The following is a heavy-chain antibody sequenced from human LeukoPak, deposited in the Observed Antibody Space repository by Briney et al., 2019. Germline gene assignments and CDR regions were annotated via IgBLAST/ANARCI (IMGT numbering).Heavy chain of an antibody. D-gene: IGHD2-2*01. CDR1: GFTFSSYA. CDR2: ISGSGGST. V-gene: IGHV3-23*01. J-gene: IGHJ3*02. Sequence: PGGSLRLSCAASGFTFSSYAMSWVRQAPGKGLEWVSAISGSGGSTYYADSVKGRFTISRDNSKNTLYLQMNSLRAEDTAVYYCAKDLVVVPVAHAFDIWGQGTMVTVCS. CDR3: AKDLVVVPVAHAFDI.